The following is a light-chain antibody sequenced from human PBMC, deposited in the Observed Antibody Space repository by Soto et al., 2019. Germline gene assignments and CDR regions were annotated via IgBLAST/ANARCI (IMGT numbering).Light chain of an antibody. CDR3: QQTYATPRT. CDR1: QNIRSY. J-gene: IGKJ1*01. V-gene: IGKV1-39*01. CDR2: ITS. Sequence: DIQMTQSPSSLSASIGDRVTITCRASQNIRSYLNWYQQKPGEAPKLLIYITSSLQSGVPSRFSGGGYGTDFTLTISALQPEDFATYFCQQTYATPRTFGQGTKVDIK.